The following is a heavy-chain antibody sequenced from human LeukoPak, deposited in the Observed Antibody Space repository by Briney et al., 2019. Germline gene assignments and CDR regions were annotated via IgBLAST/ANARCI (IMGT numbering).Heavy chain of an antibody. CDR3: ASRDGDYDWYFDL. CDR1: GGFISSGGYY. D-gene: IGHD4-17*01. Sequence: SQTLSLTCTVSGGFISSGGYYWSWIRQHPGKGLEWIGYIYYSGSTYYNPSLKSRVTISVDTSKNQFSLKLSSVTAADTAVYYCASRDGDYDWYFDLWGRGTLVTVSS. CDR2: IYYSGST. V-gene: IGHV4-31*03. J-gene: IGHJ2*01.